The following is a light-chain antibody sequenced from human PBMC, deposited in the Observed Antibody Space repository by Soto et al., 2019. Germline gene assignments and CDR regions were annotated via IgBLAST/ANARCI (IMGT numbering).Light chain of an antibody. V-gene: IGLV3-27*01. CDR3: YSAADNRRI. Sequence: SYELTQPSSVSVSPGQTARITCSGDVLAKKYARWFQQKPGQAPLLVIYKDTERPSEIPERFSGSSSGTTVTLTISGAQVEDEADYYCYSAADNRRIFGGGTKLTVL. CDR1: VLAKKY. J-gene: IGLJ2*01. CDR2: KDT.